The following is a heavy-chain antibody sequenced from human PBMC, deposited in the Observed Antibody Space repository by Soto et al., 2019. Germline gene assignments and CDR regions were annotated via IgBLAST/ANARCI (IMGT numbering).Heavy chain of an antibody. CDR2: IYYSGST. CDR1: GGSISSYY. CDR3: ARDFAAMVRGVRYYYGMDV. D-gene: IGHD3-10*01. V-gene: IGHV4-59*01. J-gene: IGHJ6*02. Sequence: PSETLSLTCTVSGGSISSYYWSWIRQPPGKGLEWIGYIYYSGSTNYNPSLKSRVTISVDTSKDQFSLKPSSVTAADTAVYYCARDFAAMVRGVRYYYGMDVCGLGTTVPVSS.